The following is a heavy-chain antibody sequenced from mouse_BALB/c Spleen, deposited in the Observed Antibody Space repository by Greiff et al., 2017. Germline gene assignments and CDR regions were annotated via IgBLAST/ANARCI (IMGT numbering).Heavy chain of an antibody. D-gene: IGHD1-1*02. CDR2: INPYNDGT. CDR1: GYTFTSYV. J-gene: IGHJ3*01. CDR3: ARDWGGNLAWFAY. V-gene: IGHV1-14*01. Sequence: VQLKESGHELVKPGASVKMSCKASGYTFTSYVMHWVKQKPGQGLEWIGYINPYNDGTKYNEKFKGKATLTSDKSSSTAYMELSSLTSEDSAVYYCARDWGGNLAWFAYWGQGTLVTVSA.